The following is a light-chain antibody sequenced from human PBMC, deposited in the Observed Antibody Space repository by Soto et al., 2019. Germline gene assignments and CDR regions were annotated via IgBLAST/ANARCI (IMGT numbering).Light chain of an antibody. J-gene: IGKJ5*01. Sequence: IQVTESPSSLSASVGDRVTITCRARQAMRTHFVLYQQKPGKAPKLLIYAASSLQSGVPSRFSGSGSGTDFTLTISSLQPEDFATYYCQQSYSTPSITFGQGTRLDIK. V-gene: IGKV1-39*01. CDR2: AAS. CDR1: QAMRTH. CDR3: QQSYSTPSIT.